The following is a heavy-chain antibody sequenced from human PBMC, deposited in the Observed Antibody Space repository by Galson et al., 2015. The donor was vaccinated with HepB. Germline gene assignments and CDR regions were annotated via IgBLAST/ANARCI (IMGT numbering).Heavy chain of an antibody. Sequence: SLRLSCAASGFTFSSYAMHWVRQAPGKGLEWVAVISYDGSNKYYADSVKGRFTISRDNSKNTLYLQMNSLRAEDTAVYYCASSFSDQGSYYYYYGMDVWGQGTTVTVSS. CDR1: GFTFSSYA. V-gene: IGHV3-30-3*01. J-gene: IGHJ6*02. CDR2: ISYDGSNK. CDR3: ASSFSDQGSYYYYYGMDV. D-gene: IGHD2/OR15-2a*01.